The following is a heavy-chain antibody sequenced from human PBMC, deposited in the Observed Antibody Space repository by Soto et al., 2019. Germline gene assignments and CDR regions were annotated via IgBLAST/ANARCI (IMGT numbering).Heavy chain of an antibody. Sequence: EVQLLESGGGLVQPGGSLRLSCAASGFTFNRYTMTWVRQAPGKGPEWVSGITSGGDTTYYADSVKGRFTISRDNSKNTVYMQMSSPRAEDTAVYFCAKDQRGSGWPLVSWGQGTLVTVSS. CDR1: GFTFNRYT. D-gene: IGHD6-19*01. CDR3: AKDQRGSGWPLVS. CDR2: ITSGGDTT. V-gene: IGHV3-23*01. J-gene: IGHJ5*02.